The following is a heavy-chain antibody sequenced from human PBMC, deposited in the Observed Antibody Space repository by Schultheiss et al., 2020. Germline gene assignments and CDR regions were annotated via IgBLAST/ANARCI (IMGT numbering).Heavy chain of an antibody. J-gene: IGHJ6*02. CDR3: AREYSSSNYYYGMDV. CDR1: GYTFTSYG. CDR2: ISAYNGNT. V-gene: IGHV1-18*04. D-gene: IGHD6-6*01. Sequence: ASVKVSCKASGYTFTSYGINWVRQAPGQGLEWMGWISAYNGNTNYAQKLQGRVTMTTDTSTSTAYMELRSLRSDDTAVYYCAREYSSSNYYYGMDVWGQGTTVTVSS.